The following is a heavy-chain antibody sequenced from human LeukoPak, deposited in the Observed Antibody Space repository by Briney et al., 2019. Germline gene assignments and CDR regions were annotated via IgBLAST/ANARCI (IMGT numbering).Heavy chain of an antibody. Sequence: GESLKISCKGSGYRFTTYWIGWVRQMPGKGLEWMGIIYPGDSDTIYSPSFQSQVTISADKSISTASLQWSSLKASDTAMYYCASRVAGDDAFDIWGQGTMVTVSS. V-gene: IGHV5-51*01. D-gene: IGHD6-19*01. CDR3: ASRVAGDDAFDI. CDR2: IYPGDSDT. J-gene: IGHJ3*02. CDR1: GYRFTTYW.